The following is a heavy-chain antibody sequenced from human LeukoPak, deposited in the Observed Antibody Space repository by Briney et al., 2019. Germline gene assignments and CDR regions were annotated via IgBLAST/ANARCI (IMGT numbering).Heavy chain of an antibody. D-gene: IGHD3-10*01. CDR1: GGSIRTTSYY. CDR2: VYFSGST. CDR3: ARGGSYWDI. Sequence: SETLSLTCTVSGGSIRTTSYYWGWLRQSPGRGLEWIGSVYFSGSTYYNPSLKSRVSISVDTSKNQFSLKLSSVTAADTAVYYCARGGSYWDIWGQGTLVTVSS. V-gene: IGHV4-39*07. J-gene: IGHJ4*02.